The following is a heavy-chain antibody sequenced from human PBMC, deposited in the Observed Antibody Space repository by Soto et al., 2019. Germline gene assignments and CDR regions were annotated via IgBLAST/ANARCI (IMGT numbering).Heavy chain of an antibody. Sequence: ASVKVSCKASGYTFTSYAMHWVRQAPGQRLEWMGWINAGNGNTKYSQKFQGRVTITRDTSASTAYMELSSLRSEDTAVYYCARDLKGRYYGSGSLPYYYYGMDVWGQGTTVTVSS. CDR1: GYTFTSYA. CDR2: INAGNGNT. J-gene: IGHJ6*02. D-gene: IGHD3-10*01. V-gene: IGHV1-3*01. CDR3: ARDLKGRYYGSGSLPYYYYGMDV.